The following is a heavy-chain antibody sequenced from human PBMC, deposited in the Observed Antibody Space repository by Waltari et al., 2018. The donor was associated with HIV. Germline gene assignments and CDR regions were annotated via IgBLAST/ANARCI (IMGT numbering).Heavy chain of an antibody. CDR1: GFTFSNYG. CDR3: AKGGLIVGATDFDY. V-gene: IGHV3-30*18. Sequence: QVQLVESGGGVVQPGRSLRLSCAASGFTFSNYGMHWVRQAPGKGLEWGAVISYDGSNKYYADSVKGRFTISRDNSKNTLYLQMYSLRAEDTAVYYCAKGGLIVGATDFDYWGQGTLVTVSS. D-gene: IGHD1-26*01. J-gene: IGHJ4*02. CDR2: ISYDGSNK.